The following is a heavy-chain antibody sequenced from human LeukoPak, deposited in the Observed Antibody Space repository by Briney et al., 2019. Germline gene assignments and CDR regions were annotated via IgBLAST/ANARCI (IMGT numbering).Heavy chain of an antibody. CDR1: GFTFSSYS. V-gene: IGHV3-21*01. J-gene: IGHJ4*02. CDR3: AKDGSTAAGTPLDY. CDR2: ISSSSSYI. D-gene: IGHD6-13*01. Sequence: GGSLRLSCAASGFTFSSYSMNWVRQAPGKGLEWVSSISSSSSYIYYADSVKGRFTISRDNAKNSLYLQMNSPRAEDTAVYYCAKDGSTAAGTPLDYWGQGTLVTVSS.